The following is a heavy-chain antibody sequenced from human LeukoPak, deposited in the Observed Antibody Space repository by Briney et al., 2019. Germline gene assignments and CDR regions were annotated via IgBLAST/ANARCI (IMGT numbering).Heavy chain of an antibody. CDR2: ISGIGGST. D-gene: IGHD1-14*01. CDR1: GFTFSTYA. J-gene: IGHJ4*02. CDR3: AKDHPSGYYFDY. Sequence: GGSLRLSCAASGFTFSTYAMSRVRQAPGKGLGWVSAISGIGGSTFNADSVKGRFTISRDNSKNTLFLQMNSLRAEDTAIYYCAKDHPSGYYFDYWGQGTLVTVSS. V-gene: IGHV3-23*01.